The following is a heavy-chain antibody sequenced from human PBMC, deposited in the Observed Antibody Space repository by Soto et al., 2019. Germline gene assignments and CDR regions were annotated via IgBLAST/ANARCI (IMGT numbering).Heavy chain of an antibody. V-gene: IGHV3-30*18. CDR2: ISYDGSNK. CDR3: VKDRFVVGIIDY. CDR1: GFTFSAYS. J-gene: IGHJ4*02. Sequence: VQLVESGGGLVQPGGSLRLSCAASGFTFSAYSMNWVRQAPGKGLEWVAVISYDGSNKYYADSVKGRFTISRDNSKNTLYLHMNSLRAEDTAVYYCVKDRFVVGIIDYWGQGILVTVSS. D-gene: IGHD1-26*01.